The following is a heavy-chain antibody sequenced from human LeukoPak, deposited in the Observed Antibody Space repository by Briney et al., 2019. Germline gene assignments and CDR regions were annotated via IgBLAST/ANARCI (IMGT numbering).Heavy chain of an antibody. CDR2: ISSSSRYI. CDR3: ARRLNYGDYGNDY. J-gene: IGHJ4*02. CDR1: GFTFSTYS. V-gene: IGHV3-21*01. Sequence: GGSLRLSCAASGFTFSTYSMNWVRQAPGKGLEWVSTISSSSRYIYYADSVKGRFTISRDNAKNSLYLQMNTLRAENTTVYYCARRLNYGDYGNDYWGKGTLVTFSS. D-gene: IGHD4-17*01.